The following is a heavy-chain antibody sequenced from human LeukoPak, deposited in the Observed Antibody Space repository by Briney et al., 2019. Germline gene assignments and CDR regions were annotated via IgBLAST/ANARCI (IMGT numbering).Heavy chain of an antibody. CDR3: ARDKSRGYSYEHFDY. CDR1: GFTFSDYY. V-gene: IGHV3-11*01. J-gene: IGHJ4*02. D-gene: IGHD5-18*01. CDR2: ISSSGSTI. Sequence: GGSLRLSCAASGFTFSDYYMSWIRQAPGKGLEWVSYISSSGSTIYYADSAKGRFTISRDNAKNSLYLQMNSLRAEDTAVYYCARDKSRGYSYEHFDYWGQGTLVTVSS.